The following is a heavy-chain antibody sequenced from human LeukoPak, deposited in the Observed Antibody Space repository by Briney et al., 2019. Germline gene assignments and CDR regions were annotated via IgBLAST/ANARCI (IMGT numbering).Heavy chain of an antibody. V-gene: IGHV3-23*01. CDR2: ISGSGGST. D-gene: IGHD5-18*01. CDR3: AKGNRYSYGCFDY. Sequence: PGGSLRLSCAASGFTFSSYSMNWVRRAPGKGLEWVSAISGSGGSTYYADSVKGRFTISRDNSKNTLYLQMNSLRAEDTAVYYCAKGNRYSYGCFDYWGQGTLVTVSS. CDR1: GFTFSSYS. J-gene: IGHJ4*02.